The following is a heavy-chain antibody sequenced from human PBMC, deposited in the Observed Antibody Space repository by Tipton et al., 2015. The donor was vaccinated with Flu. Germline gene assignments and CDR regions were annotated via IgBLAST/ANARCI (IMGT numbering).Heavy chain of an antibody. Sequence: TLSLTCTVSGGSISSSSYYWGWIRQHPGKGLEWIGSIYYSGSTYYNPSLKSRVTISVDTSKNQFSLKLSSVTAADTAVYYCARTRGYDAFDIWGQGTMVTVSS. CDR1: GGSISSSSYY. V-gene: IGHV4-39*07. J-gene: IGHJ3*02. D-gene: IGHD5-12*01. CDR2: IYYSGST. CDR3: ARTRGYDAFDI.